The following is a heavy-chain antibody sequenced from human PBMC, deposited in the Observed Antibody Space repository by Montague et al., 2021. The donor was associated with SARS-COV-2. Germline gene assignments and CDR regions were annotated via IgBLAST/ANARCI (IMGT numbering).Heavy chain of an antibody. CDR3: ARAQGGNYYYGMDV. V-gene: IGHV3-30-3*01. CDR1: GFTFSSYA. Sequence: SPRLSCAASGFTFSSYAMHWVRQAPGKGLEWVAVISYDGSNKYYADSVKGRFTISRDNSKNTLYLQMNSLRVEDTAVYYCARAQGGNYYYGMDVWGQGTTVTVSS. CDR2: ISYDGSNK. J-gene: IGHJ6*02. D-gene: IGHD3-16*01.